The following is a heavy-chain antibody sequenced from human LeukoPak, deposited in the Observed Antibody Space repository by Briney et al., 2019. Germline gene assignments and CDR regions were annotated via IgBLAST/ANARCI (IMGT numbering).Heavy chain of an antibody. CDR1: GFTFSSYG. J-gene: IGHJ4*02. CDR2: IRYDGSNK. D-gene: IGHD6-13*01. Sequence: PGGSLGLSCAASGFTFSSYGMHWVRQAPGKGLEWVAFIRYDGSNKYYADSVKGRFTISRDNSKNTLYLQMNSLRAEDTAVYYCAALKRSIAAAGTGVDWGQGTLVTVSS. CDR3: AALKRSIAAAGTGVD. V-gene: IGHV3-30*02.